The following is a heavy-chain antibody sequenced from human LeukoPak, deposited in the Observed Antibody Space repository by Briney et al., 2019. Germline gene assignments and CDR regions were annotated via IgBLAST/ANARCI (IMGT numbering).Heavy chain of an antibody. D-gene: IGHD3-10*01. CDR2: ISSSSSFT. CDR3: AKGGGSGRLDY. CDR1: GFTFTDYY. Sequence: GGSLRLSCAVSGFTFTDYYMSWIRQAPGKGLEWVSYISSSSSFTNYADSVKGRFIISRDNAKNSLYLQMNSLRAEDTAVYYCAKGGGSGRLDYWGQGTLVTVSS. V-gene: IGHV3-11*06. J-gene: IGHJ4*02.